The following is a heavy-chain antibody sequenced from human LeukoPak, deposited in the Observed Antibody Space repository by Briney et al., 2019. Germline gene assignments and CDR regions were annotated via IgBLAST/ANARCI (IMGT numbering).Heavy chain of an antibody. CDR3: ARVGGGYDSSGGY. V-gene: IGHV1-46*01. CDR2: INPSGGTT. CDR1: GGTFSSYA. D-gene: IGHD5-12*01. J-gene: IGHJ4*02. Sequence: ASVKVSCKASGGTFSSYAISWVRQAPGQGLEWMGIINPSGGTTSYAQRFQGRVTMTRDTTTTTVYMELSSLTYDDTAVYYCARVGGGYDSSGGYWGQGTLVTVSS.